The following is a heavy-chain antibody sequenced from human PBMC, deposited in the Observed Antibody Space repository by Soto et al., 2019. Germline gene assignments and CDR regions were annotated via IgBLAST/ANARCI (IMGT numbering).Heavy chain of an antibody. Sequence: GGSLRLSCAASGFTFSSYEMNWVRQAPGKGLEWVSYISSSGSTIYYADSVKGRFTISRDNAKNSLYLQMNSLRAEDTAVYYCARDVDHELYYYYGMDVWGQGTTVTVSS. D-gene: IGHD1-26*01. CDR3: ARDVDHELYYYYGMDV. J-gene: IGHJ6*02. CDR1: GFTFSSYE. CDR2: ISSSGSTI. V-gene: IGHV3-48*03.